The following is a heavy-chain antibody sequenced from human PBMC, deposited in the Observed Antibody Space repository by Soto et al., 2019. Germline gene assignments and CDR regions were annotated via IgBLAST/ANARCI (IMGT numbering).Heavy chain of an antibody. V-gene: IGHV1-69*06. CDR1: GGTFSSYA. CDR3: ASGPKGRLLEWFARGTYYNYCMDV. D-gene: IGHD3-3*01. J-gene: IGHJ6*02. CDR2: IIPTFGTA. Sequence: SVKVSCKASGGTFSSYAISWVRQAPGQGLEWMGGIIPTFGTANYAQKFQGRATITAGKSTSTAYMELCSPGCEETAVYYCASGPKGRLLEWFARGTYYNYCMDVWGQGTTVTVSS.